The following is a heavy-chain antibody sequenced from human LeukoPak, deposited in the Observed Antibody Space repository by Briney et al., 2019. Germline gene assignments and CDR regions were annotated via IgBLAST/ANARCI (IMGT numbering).Heavy chain of an antibody. CDR1: GFTFSSYW. CDR3: ARGGGLDV. CDR2: INHNGNVN. Sequence: GGSLRLSCAASGFTFSSYWMSWARQAPGKGLEWVASINHNGNVNYYVDSVKGRFTISRDNAKDSLYLQMSNLRAEDTAVYFCARGGGLDVWGQGATVTVSS. D-gene: IGHD3-16*01. V-gene: IGHV3-7*03. J-gene: IGHJ6*02.